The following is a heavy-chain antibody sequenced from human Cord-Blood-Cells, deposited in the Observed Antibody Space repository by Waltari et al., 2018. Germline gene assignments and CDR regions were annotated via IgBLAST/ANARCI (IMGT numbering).Heavy chain of an antibody. D-gene: IGHD2-15*01. CDR1: GFTFSSYG. V-gene: IGHV3-33*01. CDR3: ARDRGEIGYCSGGSCYDAFDI. CDR2: IWYDGSNK. J-gene: IGHJ3*02. Sequence: QVQLVESGGGVVQPGRSLRLSCAASGFTFSSYGMHWVRQAPGKGLEWVAVIWYDGSNKYYADSVKGRFTISRDNSKNTLYLQMNSLRAEDTAVYYCARDRGEIGYCSGGSCYDAFDIWGQGTMVTVSS.